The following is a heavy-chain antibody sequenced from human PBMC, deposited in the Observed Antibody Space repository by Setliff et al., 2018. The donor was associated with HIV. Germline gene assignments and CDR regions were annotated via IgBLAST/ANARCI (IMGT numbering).Heavy chain of an antibody. V-gene: IGHV4-59*11. Sequence: PSETLSLTCTVSGASIRSQYWSWIRKPPGKGLEWIGYISYSGSTNYNPSLESRVAMSVDTSKQQFSLEVRSVTAADTAVYYCARTRGYSYGALAGFDYWGRGPLVTVSS. CDR3: ARTRGYSYGALAGFDY. CDR2: ISYSGST. D-gene: IGHD5-18*01. CDR1: GASIRSQY. J-gene: IGHJ4*01.